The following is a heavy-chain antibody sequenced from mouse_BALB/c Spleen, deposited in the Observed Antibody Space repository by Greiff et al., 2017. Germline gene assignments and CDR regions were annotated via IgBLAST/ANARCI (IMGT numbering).Heavy chain of an antibody. CDR3: ARDHGAY. V-gene: IGHV5-6-3*01. CDR1: GFTFSSYG. J-gene: IGHJ3*01. Sequence: EVHLVESGGGLVQPGGSLKLSCAASGFTFSSYGMSWVRQTPDKRLELVATINSNGGSTYYPDSVKGRFTISRDNAKNTLYLQMSSLKSEDTAMYYCARDHGAYWGQGTLVTVSA. CDR2: INSNGGST.